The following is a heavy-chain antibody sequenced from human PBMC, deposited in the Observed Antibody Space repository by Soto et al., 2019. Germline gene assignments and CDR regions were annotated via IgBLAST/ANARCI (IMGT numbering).Heavy chain of an antibody. CDR1: GDSISSDNYF. V-gene: IGHV4-30-4*01. Sequence: QVQLQESGPGLVKPSQTLSLICTVSGDSISSDNYFWSWIRQPPGQGLEWIGYISNPGTPYYNPSLKSRVTISLDTSKNRFSLDMYSVTAADTAVYYCAREVNVVALSDAFDIWGQGTMVTVSS. CDR2: ISNPGTP. CDR3: AREVNVVALSDAFDI. J-gene: IGHJ3*02. D-gene: IGHD2-8*01.